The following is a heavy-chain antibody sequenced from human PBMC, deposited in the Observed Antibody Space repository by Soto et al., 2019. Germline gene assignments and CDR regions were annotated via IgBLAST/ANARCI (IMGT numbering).Heavy chain of an antibody. CDR3: AKGDCSGGSCYFSAFDI. CDR2: ISYDGTNN. J-gene: IGHJ3*02. CDR1: GFTFGGYG. Sequence: GSLRLSCAASGFTFGGYGVHWVRQAPGKGLEWVAVISYDGTNNYYTESVKGRFTISRDNSKNTLFLQMNSLRAEDTAVYFCAKGDCSGGSCYFSAFDIWGQGTMVTVSS. D-gene: IGHD2-15*01. V-gene: IGHV3-30*18.